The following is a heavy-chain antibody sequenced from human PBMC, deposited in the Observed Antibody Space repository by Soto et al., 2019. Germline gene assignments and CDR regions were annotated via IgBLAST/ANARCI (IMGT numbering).Heavy chain of an antibody. V-gene: IGHV4-31*03. D-gene: IGHD4-17*01. CDR1: GGSISSGGYY. CDR3: ARGVTTVTTFDY. J-gene: IGHJ4*02. Sequence: SETLTLTCTVSGGSISSGGYYCNWIRQLPGKGLEWIGYIYYSGNTHYNTSLKSRVTISVDTSKNQFSLKLASVTAADTSVYYCARGVTTVTTFDYWGQGTLVTVSS. CDR2: IYYSGNT.